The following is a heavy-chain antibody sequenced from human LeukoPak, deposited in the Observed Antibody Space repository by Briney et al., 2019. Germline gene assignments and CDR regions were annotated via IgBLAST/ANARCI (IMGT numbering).Heavy chain of an antibody. CDR1: GYSFFSNYW. CDR3: VRLKPAGKYYYDSSGYLPY. CDR2: IYPGDSDT. V-gene: IGHV5-51*01. Sequence: GESLKISCKAYGYSFFSNYWIAWVRQMPGKGLEWMGIIYPGDSDTRYSPSFQGQVTISADKSISTAYLQWSSLKASDTAMYYCVRLKPAGKYYYDSSGYLPYWGQGTLVTVSS. D-gene: IGHD3-22*01. J-gene: IGHJ4*02.